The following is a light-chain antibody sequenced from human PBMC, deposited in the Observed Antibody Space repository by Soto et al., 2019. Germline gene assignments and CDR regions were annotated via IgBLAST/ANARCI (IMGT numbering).Light chain of an antibody. V-gene: IGKV3-15*01. CDR1: QSVSSN. CDR3: QQYNNWPPWT. J-gene: IGKJ1*01. CDR2: GAS. Sequence: EIVMTQSPATLSVSPGERASLSCRASQSVSSNLAWYQYTPGQAPRLLIYGASTRATGIPARFSGSGSGTEFTLSSSSRQSEDFAVYYCQQYNNWPPWTVGPGTKV.